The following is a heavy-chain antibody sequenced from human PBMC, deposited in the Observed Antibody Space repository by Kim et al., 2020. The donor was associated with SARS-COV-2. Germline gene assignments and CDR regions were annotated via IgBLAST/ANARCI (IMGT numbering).Heavy chain of an antibody. Sequence: GGSLRLSCAASGFTFDDYAMHWVRQAPGKGLEWVSLISGDGGSTYYADSVKGRFTISRDNSKNSLYLQMNSLRTEDTALYYCAKDMVRGVILTTPDYGMDVWGQGTTVTVSS. V-gene: IGHV3-43*02. D-gene: IGHD3-10*01. CDR3: AKDMVRGVILTTPDYGMDV. CDR1: GFTFDDYA. CDR2: ISGDGGST. J-gene: IGHJ6*02.